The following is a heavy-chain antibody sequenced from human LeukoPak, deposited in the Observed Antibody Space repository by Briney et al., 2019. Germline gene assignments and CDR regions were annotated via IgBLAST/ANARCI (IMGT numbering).Heavy chain of an antibody. V-gene: IGHV3-23*01. Sequence: GGSLRLSCVASGFTFSSHGMNWVRQAPGKGLEWVSAITGSGDNTYYADSVKGRFTISRDNSKNTLYLQMNSLRAEDTAVYYCARGPSGYHNTGGQGTLVTVSS. CDR3: ARGPSGYHNT. CDR2: ITGSGDNT. CDR1: GFTFSSHG. J-gene: IGHJ4*02. D-gene: IGHD5-12*01.